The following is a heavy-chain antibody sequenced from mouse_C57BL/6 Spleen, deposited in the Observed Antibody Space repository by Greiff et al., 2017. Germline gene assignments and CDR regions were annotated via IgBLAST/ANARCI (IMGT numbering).Heavy chain of an antibody. CDR2: IDPNSGGT. D-gene: IGHD1-1*01. CDR3: ARGDYGSSYSLYYAMDY. J-gene: IGHJ4*01. CDR1: GYTFTSYW. V-gene: IGHV1-72*01. Sequence: QVHVKQPGAELVKPGASVKLSCKASGYTFTSYWMHWVKQRPGRGLEWIGRIDPNSGGTKYNEKFKSKATLTVDKPSSTAYMQLSSLTSEDSAVYYCARGDYGSSYSLYYAMDYWGQGTSVTVSS.